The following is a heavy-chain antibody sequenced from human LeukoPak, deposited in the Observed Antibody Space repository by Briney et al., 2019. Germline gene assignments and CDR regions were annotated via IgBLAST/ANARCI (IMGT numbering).Heavy chain of an antibody. CDR1: GFTFSSYG. V-gene: IGHV3-66*04. J-gene: IGHJ3*02. Sequence: GGTLRLSCAASGFTFSSYGMSWVRQAPGKGLEWVSVIYSGGSTYYADSVKGRFTISRDNSKNTLYLQMNSLRAEDTAVYYCARLWHGDYVPTDDAFDIWGQGTMVTVSS. CDR2: IYSGGST. CDR3: ARLWHGDYVPTDDAFDI. D-gene: IGHD4-17*01.